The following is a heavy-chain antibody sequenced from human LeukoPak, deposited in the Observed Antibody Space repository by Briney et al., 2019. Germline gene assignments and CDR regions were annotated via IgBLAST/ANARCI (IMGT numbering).Heavy chain of an antibody. D-gene: IGHD5-12*01. CDR1: GYILTGYE. V-gene: IGHV1-2*02. J-gene: IGHJ4*02. Sequence: ASVKVSRKXSGYILTGYEMHWVPQAPGQGLEWMGRINPNSGGTNYAQKFQGRVTMTRDTSISTAYMELSRLRSDDTAVYYCARGGPGGDSGYHPSWDQGTLVAVSS. CDR2: INPNSGGT. CDR3: ARGGPGGDSGYHPS.